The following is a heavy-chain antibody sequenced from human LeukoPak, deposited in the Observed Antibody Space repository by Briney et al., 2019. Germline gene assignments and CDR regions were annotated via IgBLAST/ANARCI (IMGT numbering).Heavy chain of an antibody. J-gene: IGHJ4*02. V-gene: IGHV1-2*02. CDR1: GYTFTGYY. CDR2: INPNSGGT. D-gene: IGHD3-22*01. CDR3: ARRGYYDSSGYTTYDY. Sequence: ASVKVSCKASGYTFTGYYVHWVRQAPGQGLEWMGWINPNSGGTNYAQKFQGRVTMTRDTSISTAYMELSRLRSDDTAVYYCARRGYYDSSGYTTYDYWGQGTLVTVSS.